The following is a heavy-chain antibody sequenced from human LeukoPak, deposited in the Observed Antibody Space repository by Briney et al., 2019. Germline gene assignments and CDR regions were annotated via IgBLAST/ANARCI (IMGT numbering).Heavy chain of an antibody. J-gene: IGHJ4*02. D-gene: IGHD5-18*01. V-gene: IGHV3-30-3*01. CDR1: GFTFSSYA. CDR2: ISYDGSNK. Sequence: GGSLRLSCAASGFTFSSYALHWVRQAPGKGLEWVAVISYDGSNKYYADSVKGRFTISRDNSKNTLYLQMNSLRAEDTAVYYCAREGVQLWLFDYWGQGTLVTVSS. CDR3: AREGVQLWLFDY.